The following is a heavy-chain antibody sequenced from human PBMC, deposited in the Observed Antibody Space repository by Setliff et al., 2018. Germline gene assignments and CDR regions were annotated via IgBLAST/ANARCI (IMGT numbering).Heavy chain of an antibody. V-gene: IGHV3-48*02. J-gene: IGHJ4*02. CDR1: GFTFDIYS. Sequence: GGSLRLSCAASGFTFDIYSMSWVRQSPGKGLEWISYVSSHSGTIWYADSVKGRFTISRDNAKNSLYLQMNSLGDEDTAVYYCAALGDSSVGYWGQGTLVTVSS. CDR3: AALGDSSVGY. CDR2: VSSHSGTI. D-gene: IGHD6-6*01.